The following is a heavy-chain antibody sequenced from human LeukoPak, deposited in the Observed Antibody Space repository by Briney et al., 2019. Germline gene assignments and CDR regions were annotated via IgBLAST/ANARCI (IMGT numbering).Heavy chain of an antibody. CDR3: ASSWGEMATIAY. D-gene: IGHD5-24*01. CDR1: GGSISSNSYY. Sequence: PSETLSLTCTVSGGSISSNSYYWGWIRQPPGKGLEWIGSIYYSGSTYYNPSLKSRVTISVDTSKNQFSLKLSSVTAADTAVYYCASSWGEMATIAYWGQGTLVTVSS. CDR2: IYYSGST. V-gene: IGHV4-39*01. J-gene: IGHJ4*02.